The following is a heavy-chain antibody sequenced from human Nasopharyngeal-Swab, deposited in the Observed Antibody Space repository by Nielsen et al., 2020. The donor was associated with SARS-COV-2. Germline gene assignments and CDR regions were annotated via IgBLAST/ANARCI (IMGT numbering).Heavy chain of an antibody. J-gene: IGHJ6*03. CDR3: ARDPIQRITMVRGVTRLNYYYMDV. Sequence: GESLKISCAASGFTFSSYAMHWVRQAPGKGLEWVAVISYDGSNKYYADSVKGRFTISRDNSKNTLYLQMNSLRAEDTAVYYCARDPIQRITMVRGVTRLNYYYMDVWGKGTTVTVSS. CDR2: ISYDGSNK. CDR1: GFTFSSYA. D-gene: IGHD3-10*01. V-gene: IGHV3-30-3*01.